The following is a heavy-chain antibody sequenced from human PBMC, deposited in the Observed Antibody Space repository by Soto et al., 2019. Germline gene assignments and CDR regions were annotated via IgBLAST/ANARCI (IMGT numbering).Heavy chain of an antibody. CDR2: ISGSGGST. Sequence: GGSLRLSCAASGFTFSSYAMSWVRQAPGKGLEWVSAISGSGGSTYYADSVKGRFTISRDNSKNTLYLQMNSLRAEDTAIYYCAKLGDIVVIPATTHFDYWGQGTLVTVSS. CDR3: AKLGDIVVIPATTHFDY. D-gene: IGHD2-2*01. CDR1: GFTFSSYA. J-gene: IGHJ4*02. V-gene: IGHV3-23*01.